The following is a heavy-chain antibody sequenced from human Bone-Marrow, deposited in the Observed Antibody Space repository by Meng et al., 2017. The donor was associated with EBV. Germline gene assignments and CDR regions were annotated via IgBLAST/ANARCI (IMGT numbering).Heavy chain of an antibody. J-gene: IGHJ4*02. CDR3: ARGCSGGSCSPFDY. Sequence: LQQLGAGPCKPSATRALSCSVDGGASTGYYGSWIRQPPGKGLEWIGEINHSGSTNYTPSLKSRVTIAVDTSKNQFSLKLSSVTAADTAVYYCARGCSGGSCSPFDYWGQGTLVTVSS. V-gene: IGHV4-34*01. CDR2: INHSGST. D-gene: IGHD2-15*01. CDR1: GGASTGYY.